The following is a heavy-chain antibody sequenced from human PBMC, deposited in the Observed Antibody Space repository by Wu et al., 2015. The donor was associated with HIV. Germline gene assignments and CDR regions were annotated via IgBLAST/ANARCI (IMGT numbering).Heavy chain of an antibody. CDR1: GYTITTYD. CDR2: MNSNNGKT. Sequence: QVHLVQFGGEVKKPGASVKVSCQASGYTITTYDFNWVRQAPGQGLEWMGWMNSNNGKTGYGQKFQGRVAMTRNISTRTAYMELSGLKSEDTAVYYCATSYYGSGTYSTFYYYYAMDVWGQGTTVTVSS. D-gene: IGHD3-10*01. CDR3: ATSYYGSGTYSTFYYYYAMDV. J-gene: IGHJ6*02. V-gene: IGHV1-8*01.